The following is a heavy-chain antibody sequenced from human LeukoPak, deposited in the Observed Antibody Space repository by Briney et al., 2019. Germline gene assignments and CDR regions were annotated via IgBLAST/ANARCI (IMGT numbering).Heavy chain of an antibody. CDR2: INTDGRTT. CDR1: GFTFSSYW. Sequence: GGSLRLSCAASGFTFSSYWMNWVRQAPGKGLVWVSHINTDGRTTTYADSVKGRFTVSRDNAKNTLYLEINRLRAEDTAVYYCAGNYYDYVWGSWNDAFDIWGQGTMVTVSS. J-gene: IGHJ3*02. D-gene: IGHD3-16*01. CDR3: AGNYYDYVWGSWNDAFDI. V-gene: IGHV3-74*01.